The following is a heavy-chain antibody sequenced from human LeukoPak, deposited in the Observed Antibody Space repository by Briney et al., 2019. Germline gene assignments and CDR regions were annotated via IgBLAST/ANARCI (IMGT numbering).Heavy chain of an antibody. D-gene: IGHD3-16*02. Sequence: PGGSLRLSCAASGFTFSSYSMNWVRQAPGKGLEWVSSISSSSSYIYYADSVKGRFTISRDNAKNSLYLQMNSLRAEDTAVYYCASDYVWGSYRYSESYYFDYWGQGTLVTVSS. V-gene: IGHV3-21*01. CDR2: ISSSSSYI. J-gene: IGHJ4*02. CDR1: GFTFSSYS. CDR3: ASDYVWGSYRYSESYYFDY.